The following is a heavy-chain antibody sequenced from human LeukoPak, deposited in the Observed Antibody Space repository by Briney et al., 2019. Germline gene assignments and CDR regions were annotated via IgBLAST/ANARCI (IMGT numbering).Heavy chain of an antibody. J-gene: IGHJ6*02. V-gene: IGHV4-34*01. CDR3: ARGAPIFGVVTYYYGMDV. D-gene: IGHD3-3*01. CDR2: INHSGST. CDR1: GGSFSGYY. Sequence: PSETLSLTCAVYGGSFSGYYWSWIRQPPGKGLEWIGEINHSGSTNYNPSLKSRVTISVDTSKNQFSLKLSSVTAADTAVYYCARGAPIFGVVTYYYGMDVWGQGTTVTVSS.